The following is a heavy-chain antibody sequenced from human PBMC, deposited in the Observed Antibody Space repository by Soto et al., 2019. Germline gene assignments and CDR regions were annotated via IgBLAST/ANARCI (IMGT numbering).Heavy chain of an antibody. CDR3: ARGPGVVWYYYYYGMDV. D-gene: IGHD2-8*02. CDR2: INHSGST. V-gene: IGHV4-34*01. Sequence: SETLSLTCAVYGGSFSGYYWSWIRQPPGKGLEWIGEINHSGSTNYDPSLKSRVTISVDTSKNQFSLKLSSVTAADTAVYYCARGPGVVWYYYYYGMDVWGQGTTVTVSS. CDR1: GGSFSGYY. J-gene: IGHJ6*02.